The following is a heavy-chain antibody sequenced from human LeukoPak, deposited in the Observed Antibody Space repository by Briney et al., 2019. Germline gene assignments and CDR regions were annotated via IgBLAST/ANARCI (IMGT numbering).Heavy chain of an antibody. Sequence: PGGSLRLSCAASGFTFSSYWMSWVRQAPGKGLEWVANINQGGSEKYYVDSVKGRFTISRDNAKRSLYLQMNSLRAEDTAVYYCARDGTPFDTWGQGTMVTVSS. CDR3: ARDGTPFDT. V-gene: IGHV3-7*01. D-gene: IGHD1-26*01. J-gene: IGHJ3*02. CDR2: INQGGSEK. CDR1: GFTFSSYW.